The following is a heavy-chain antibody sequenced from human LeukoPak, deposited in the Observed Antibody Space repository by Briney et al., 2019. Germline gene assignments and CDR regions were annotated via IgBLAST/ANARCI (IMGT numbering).Heavy chain of an antibody. CDR2: ISAQHGQT. V-gene: IGHV1-18*01. J-gene: IGHJ4*02. CDR3: ARDSSSSSDISGYFDY. CDR1: GYSENFYG. Sequence: ASVKVSCKTSGYSENFYGITWVRQVAGQGLEWMGWISAQHGQTEYAPNSQDRVTMTTDTYTSTAYMELSSLRSEDTAVYYCARDSSSSSDISGYFDYWGQGTLVTVSS. D-gene: IGHD6-6*01.